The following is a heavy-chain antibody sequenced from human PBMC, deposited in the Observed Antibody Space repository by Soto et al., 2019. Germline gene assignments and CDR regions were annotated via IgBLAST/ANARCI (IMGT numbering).Heavy chain of an antibody. CDR2: IGTAGDT. CDR1: GFTFSGFD. CDR3: AKSQEIGTHFFDS. V-gene: IGHV3-13*01. Sequence: PGGSLRLSSEASGFTFSGFDMHWVRQPTGKGLEWVSSIGTAGDTYYAVSVKGRFTISRDNAKHSLSLQMNSLRAGDMAVYFCAKSQEIGTHFFDSWGQGTQVTVSS. D-gene: IGHD6-13*01. J-gene: IGHJ4*02.